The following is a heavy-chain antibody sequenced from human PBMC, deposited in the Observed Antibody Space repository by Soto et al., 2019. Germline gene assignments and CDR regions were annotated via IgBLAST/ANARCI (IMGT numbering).Heavy chain of an antibody. J-gene: IGHJ4*02. CDR2: ISSSSSYI. V-gene: IGHV3-21*01. D-gene: IGHD5-12*01. CDR1: GFTFSSYT. CDR3: ARFGYTTEAH. Sequence: EVQLMESGGGLVKPGGSLRLSCAASGFTFSSYTMIWVLQAPGKGLEWVSSISSSSSYIYYADSVKGRFTISRDNAKNSLYLQMNSLRAEDTAVYYCARFGYTTEAHWGQGTLVTVSS.